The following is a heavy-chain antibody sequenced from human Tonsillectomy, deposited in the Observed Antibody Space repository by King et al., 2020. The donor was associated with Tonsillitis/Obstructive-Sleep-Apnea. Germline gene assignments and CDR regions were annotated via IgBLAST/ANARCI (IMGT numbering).Heavy chain of an antibody. CDR3: ARDLGGLGAFDL. J-gene: IGHJ3*01. CDR2: SYYSGST. CDR1: GGSISSYY. D-gene: IGHD3/OR15-3a*01. Sequence: VQLQESGPGLVKPSETLSLTCTVSGGSISSYYWSWIRQPPGKGLEWIGYSYYSGSTNYNPSLKSRVTISVDTSKNQFSLKLSSVTAADTAVYYCARDLGGLGAFDLWGQGPMVTVSS. V-gene: IGHV4-59*01.